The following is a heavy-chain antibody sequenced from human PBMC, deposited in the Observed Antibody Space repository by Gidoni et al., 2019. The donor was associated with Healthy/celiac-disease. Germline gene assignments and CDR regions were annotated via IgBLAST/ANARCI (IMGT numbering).Heavy chain of an antibody. J-gene: IGHJ4*02. CDR3: ATVAYCGGDCYLPSDY. Sequence: QVQWGQSGAEVEKPGSSVKVYCKAAGGTFSRYAISWVRQDPGQGLEWMVGILPIFGPANYAQNFPCRVTTTADESTSTAYMQLSSLRSEDTAVYYCATVAYCGGDCYLPSDYWGQGTLVTVSS. D-gene: IGHD2-21*01. CDR1: GGTFSRYA. CDR2: ILPIFGPA. V-gene: IGHV1-69*01.